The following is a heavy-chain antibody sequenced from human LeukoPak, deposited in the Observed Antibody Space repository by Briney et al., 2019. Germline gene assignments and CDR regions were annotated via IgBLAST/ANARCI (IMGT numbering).Heavy chain of an antibody. CDR1: GGSISSSSYY. CDR3: ARGGGPLDDAFDI. J-gene: IGHJ3*02. CDR2: IYYSGST. D-gene: IGHD1-1*01. V-gene: IGHV4-61*01. Sequence: SETLSLTCTVSGGSISSSSYYWSWIRQPPGKGLEWIGYIYYSGSTNYNPSLKSRVTISVDTSKNQFSLKLSSVTAADTAVYYCARGGGPLDDAFDIWGQGTMVTVSS.